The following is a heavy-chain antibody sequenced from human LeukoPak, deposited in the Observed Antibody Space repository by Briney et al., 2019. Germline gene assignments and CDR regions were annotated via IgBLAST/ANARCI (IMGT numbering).Heavy chain of an antibody. Sequence: GGSLRLSCAASGFTVSSNYMSWVRQAPGKGLEWVSVIYSGGSTYYADSVKGRFTISRDNSKNTLYLQMNSLRAEDTAVYYCARAEIAAAALEYWGQGTLVTVSS. J-gene: IGHJ4*02. CDR2: IYSGGST. D-gene: IGHD6-13*01. CDR3: ARAEIAAAALEY. CDR1: GFTVSSNY. V-gene: IGHV3-53*01.